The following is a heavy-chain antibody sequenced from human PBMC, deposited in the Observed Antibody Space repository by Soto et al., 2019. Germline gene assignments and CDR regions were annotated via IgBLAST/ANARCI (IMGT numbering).Heavy chain of an antibody. D-gene: IGHD2-2*01. J-gene: IGHJ5*02. V-gene: IGHV3-9*01. CDR3: AKDYNLGYCSSTSCPDNNWFDP. CDR2: ISWNSGSI. CDR1: GFTFDDYA. Sequence: EVQLVESGGGLVQPGRSLRLSCAASGFTFDDYAMHWVRQAPGKGLEWVSGISWNSGSIGYADSVKGRFTISRDNAKNSLYLQMNSLRAEDTALYYCAKDYNLGYCSSTSCPDNNWFDPWGQGTLVTVSS.